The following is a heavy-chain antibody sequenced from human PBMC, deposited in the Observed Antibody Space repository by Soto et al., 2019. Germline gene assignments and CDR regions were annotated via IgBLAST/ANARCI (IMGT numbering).Heavy chain of an antibody. D-gene: IGHD4-17*01. CDR2: ISANIGKA. V-gene: IGHV1-18*01. J-gene: IGHJ5*02. CDR1: GYTFTSYG. Sequence: ASVKVSCKASGYTFTSYGISWVRQAPGQGLEWMGRISANIGKANYAQKFQGRVTITTDKSTSTAYMELRSLRSEDTAVYYCARPSRGDYENWFDPWGQGTLVTVSS. CDR3: ARPSRGDYENWFDP.